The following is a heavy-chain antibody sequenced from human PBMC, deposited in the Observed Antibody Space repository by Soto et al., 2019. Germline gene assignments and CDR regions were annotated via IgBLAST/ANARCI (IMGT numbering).Heavy chain of an antibody. CDR1: GSSMSSYY. CDR2: IYYTGSS. D-gene: IGHD3-9*01. Sequence: SVTLSLTCTLPGSSMSSYYWSWIPQPTGKGLELIGYIYYTGSSNYNPSLKSRVTISIDTSNNQFSLKLSSVIAEDTAVYYCARTRDYDILTGYESWFDPWGQGTRVTVS. V-gene: IGHV4-59*07. CDR3: ARTRDYDILTGYESWFDP. J-gene: IGHJ5*02.